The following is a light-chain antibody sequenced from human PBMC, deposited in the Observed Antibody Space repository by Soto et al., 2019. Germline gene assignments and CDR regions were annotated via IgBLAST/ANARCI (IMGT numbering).Light chain of an antibody. Sequence: DIHMTQSPSTLSASVGDRVTIXCRPSNRPGMSWTWYQQKGGTAPKLLVYDASILESGVTSRFSGSGSGKEFTIAISSLQPDDFATYYCQQYNSFWTFGQGTKVDIK. CDR3: QQYNSFWT. CDR1: NRPGMS. V-gene: IGKV1-5*01. CDR2: DAS. J-gene: IGKJ1*01.